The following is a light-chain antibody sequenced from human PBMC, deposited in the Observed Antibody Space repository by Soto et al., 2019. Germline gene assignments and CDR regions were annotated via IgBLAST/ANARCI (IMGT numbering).Light chain of an antibody. Sequence: QSVLTQPASVSGSPGQSITISCTETSSDVGGYNYVSWYQHHPGKAPKLMIYEVSDRPSGVSNRFSGSKSGNTASLTISGLQAEDEADYYCNSYTSSSTLLFGGGTK. J-gene: IGLJ2*01. CDR3: NSYTSSSTLL. CDR1: SSDVGGYNY. V-gene: IGLV2-14*01. CDR2: EVS.